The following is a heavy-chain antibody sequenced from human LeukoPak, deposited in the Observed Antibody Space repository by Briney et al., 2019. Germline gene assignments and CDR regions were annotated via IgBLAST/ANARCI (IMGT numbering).Heavy chain of an antibody. CDR2: IYYSGST. CDR1: GGSISSSSYY. Sequence: PSETLSLTCTVSGGSISSSSYYWGWIRQPPGKGLEWIGTIYYSGSTYYNPSLKSRVTISVDTSKNQFSLNLSSVTAADTAVHYCARQSRRYDTSGYYYLPNWFDPWGQGTLVTVSS. CDR3: ARQSRRYDTSGYYYLPNWFDP. V-gene: IGHV4-39*01. J-gene: IGHJ5*02. D-gene: IGHD3-22*01.